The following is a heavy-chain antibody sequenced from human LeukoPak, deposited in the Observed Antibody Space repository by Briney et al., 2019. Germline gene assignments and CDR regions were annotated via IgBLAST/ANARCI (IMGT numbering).Heavy chain of an antibody. J-gene: IGHJ4*02. D-gene: IGHD6-13*01. Sequence: SETLSLTCTVSGGSISSYYWSWIRQPPGKGLEWIGYIYYSGSTNYNPSLKSRVTMSVDTSKNQFSLKLSSVTAADTAVYYCARLVPYSSSWFGLYYFDYWGQGTLVTVSS. CDR1: GGSISSYY. CDR2: IYYSGST. CDR3: ARLVPYSSSWFGLYYFDY. V-gene: IGHV4-59*01.